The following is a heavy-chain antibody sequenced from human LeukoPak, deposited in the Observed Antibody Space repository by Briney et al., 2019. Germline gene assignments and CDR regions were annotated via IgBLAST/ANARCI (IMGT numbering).Heavy chain of an antibody. CDR1: GYTFTSYA. CDR3: ARASPIAVAVYYYYYYMDV. J-gene: IGHJ6*03. CDR2: INTNTGNP. D-gene: IGHD6-19*01. V-gene: IGHV7-4-1*02. Sequence: ASVKVSCKASGYTFTSYAMNWVRQAPGQGLEWMGWINTNTGNPTYAQGFTGRFVFSLDTSVSTAYLQISSLKAEDTAVYYCARASPIAVAVYYYYYYMDVWGKGTTVTISS.